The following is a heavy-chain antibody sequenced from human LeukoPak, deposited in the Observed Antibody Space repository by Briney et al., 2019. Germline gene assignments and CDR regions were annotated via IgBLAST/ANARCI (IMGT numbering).Heavy chain of an antibody. Sequence: GGSLRLSCVASGFTFSSYEMNWVRQAPGKGLEWLSYISSGGSTIYYADSVKGRFTISRDNPKNSLYMQMNSLRAEDTAFYYCARGWFDSWGQGTLVTVSS. CDR1: GFTFSSYE. CDR2: ISSGGSTI. J-gene: IGHJ5*01. CDR3: ARGWFDS. V-gene: IGHV3-48*03.